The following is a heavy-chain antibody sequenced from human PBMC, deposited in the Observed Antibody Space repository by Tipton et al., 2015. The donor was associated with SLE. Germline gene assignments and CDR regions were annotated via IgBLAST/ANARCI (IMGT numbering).Heavy chain of an antibody. D-gene: IGHD3-16*01. V-gene: IGHV3-30*04. CDR1: GFTFSSYA. CDR2: MSYDGSNK. Sequence: SLRLSCAASGFTFSSYAMHWVRQAPDKGLEWVAVMSYDGSNKYYADSVKGRFTISRDNSKNTVYLQMNSLRAEDTAVYYCEKGGYWGQGTLVTVSS. J-gene: IGHJ4*02. CDR3: EKGGY.